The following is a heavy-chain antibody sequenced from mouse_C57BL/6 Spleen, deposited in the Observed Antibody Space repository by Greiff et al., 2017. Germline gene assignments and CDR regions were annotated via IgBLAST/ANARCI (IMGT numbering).Heavy chain of an antibody. CDR1: GYTFTSYW. J-gene: IGHJ3*01. D-gene: IGHD2-4*01. Sequence: VQLQQPGAELVKPGASVKMSCKASGYTFTSYWITWVKQRPGQGLEWIGDIYPGSGSTNYNEKFKSKATLTVDTSSSTAYMQLSSLTSEDSAVYYCARSEDYDGAWCAYWGQGTLGTVSA. CDR2: IYPGSGST. V-gene: IGHV1-55*01. CDR3: ARSEDYDGAWCAY.